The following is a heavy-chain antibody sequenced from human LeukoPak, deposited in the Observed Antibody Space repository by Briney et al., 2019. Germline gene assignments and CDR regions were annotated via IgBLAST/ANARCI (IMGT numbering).Heavy chain of an antibody. CDR3: AKDSGSYVTYYFDY. Sequence: GGSLRLSCAVSGFAFGSEAMSWVRQSPARGLEWVASISPGGGTTYYADSVKGRFTISRDNSKNTLYLQMNSLRADDTAVYYCAKDSGSYVTYYFDYWGQGTLVTVSS. CDR1: GFAFGSEA. D-gene: IGHD1-26*01. CDR2: ISPGGGTT. V-gene: IGHV3-23*01. J-gene: IGHJ4*02.